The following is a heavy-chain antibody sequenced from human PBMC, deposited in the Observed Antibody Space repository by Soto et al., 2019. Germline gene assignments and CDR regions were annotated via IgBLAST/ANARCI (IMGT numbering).Heavy chain of an antibody. CDR3: ARDPTYDLDVAGYFDF. V-gene: IGHV4-38-2*02. CDR1: GYSISTGYY. J-gene: IGHJ4*02. CDR2: AYRSGAA. Sequence: XGTLSLACTVSGYSISTGYYWSWFRQSPGKGLEWIGSAYRSGAAYYSPTLKSRVTISVDTSKNQFSLHLKSVTAADAAVYYCARDPTYDLDVAGYFDFWGQGTPVTVSS. D-gene: IGHD6-19*01.